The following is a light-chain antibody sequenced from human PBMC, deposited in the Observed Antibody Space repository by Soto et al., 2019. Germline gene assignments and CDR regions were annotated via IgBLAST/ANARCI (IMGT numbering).Light chain of an antibody. V-gene: IGLV2-14*01. CDR2: DVS. CDR3: VSFTVTYYHV. CDR1: SGDVGAYDF. J-gene: IGLJ1*01. Sequence: QDVLTQPSSVSDSPGQSITISCTGTSGDVGAYDFVSWYQHHPGKAPRLVIYDVSRRPAGASDRFSGSKSGSTASLTISTLQAEDEADYYCVSFTVTYYHVFRTGTKV.